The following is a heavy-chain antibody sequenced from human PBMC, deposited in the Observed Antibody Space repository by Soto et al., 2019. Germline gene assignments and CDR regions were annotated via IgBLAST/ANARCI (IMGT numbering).Heavy chain of an antibody. CDR1: GGTFSSYT. J-gene: IGHJ6*02. D-gene: IGHD3-22*01. CDR2: IIPILGIA. Sequence: ASVKVSCKASGGTFSSYTISWVRQAPGQGLEWMGRIIPILGIANYAQKFQGRVTITADKSTNTAYMELSSLRSEDTAVYYCSRVEDYYDSSGYSYGMDVWGQGTTVTVSS. V-gene: IGHV1-69*02. CDR3: SRVEDYYDSSGYSYGMDV.